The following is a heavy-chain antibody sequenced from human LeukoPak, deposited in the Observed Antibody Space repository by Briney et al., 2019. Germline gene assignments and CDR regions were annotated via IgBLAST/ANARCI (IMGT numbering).Heavy chain of an antibody. CDR3: AKDRAWHPFSGWYSGDWFDP. D-gene: IGHD6-19*01. Sequence: GGSLRLSCAASGFTVSSNYMSWVRQAPGKGLEWVSVIYSGGSTYYADSVKGRFTISRDNSKNTLYLQMNSLRAEDTAVYYCAKDRAWHPFSGWYSGDWFDPWGQGTLVTVSS. CDR2: IYSGGST. V-gene: IGHV3-66*01. CDR1: GFTVSSNY. J-gene: IGHJ5*02.